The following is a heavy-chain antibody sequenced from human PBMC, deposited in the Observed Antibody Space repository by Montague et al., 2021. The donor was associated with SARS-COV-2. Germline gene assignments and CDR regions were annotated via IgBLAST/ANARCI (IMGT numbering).Heavy chain of an antibody. Sequence: SETRSLTCSVSGDSIRSSGYYWGWIRQPPGKGLEWIGTVYYSGSTNYNPSLKSRVTMPVDTSKNQFSLELRSVTAADTAVYYCARLGSVELWLNLGWFDPWGQGTLVTVSS. V-gene: IGHV4-39*01. D-gene: IGHD3-22*01. CDR3: ARLGSVELWLNLGWFDP. CDR1: GDSIRSSGYY. J-gene: IGHJ5*02. CDR2: VYYSGST.